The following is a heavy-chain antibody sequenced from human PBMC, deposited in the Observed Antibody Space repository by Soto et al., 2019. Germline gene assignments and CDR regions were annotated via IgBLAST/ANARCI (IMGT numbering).Heavy chain of an antibody. CDR2: INSDGSST. V-gene: IGHV3-74*01. D-gene: IGHD1-26*01. J-gene: IGHJ4*02. Sequence: GSLRLSCAASGFTFSSYWMHWVRQAPGKGLVWVSRINSDGSSTSYADSVKGRFTISRDNAKNTLYLQMNSLRAEDTAVYYCARGPSVVGATSFDYWGQGTLVTVSS. CDR3: ARGPSVVGATSFDY. CDR1: GFTFSSYW.